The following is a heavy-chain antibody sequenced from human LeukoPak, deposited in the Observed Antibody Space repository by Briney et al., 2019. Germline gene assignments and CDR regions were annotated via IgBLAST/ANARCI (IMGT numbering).Heavy chain of an antibody. CDR1: EFTFSSYG. CDR2: IWYDGSNK. CDR3: ARDINSGWSFDY. J-gene: IGHJ4*02. Sequence: GGSLRLSCAASEFTFSSYGMPWVRQAPGKGLEWVAVIWYDGSNKYYADSVKGRFTISRDNSKNTLYLQMNSLRAEDTAVYYCARDINSGWSFDYWGQGTLVTVSS. V-gene: IGHV3-33*01. D-gene: IGHD6-19*01.